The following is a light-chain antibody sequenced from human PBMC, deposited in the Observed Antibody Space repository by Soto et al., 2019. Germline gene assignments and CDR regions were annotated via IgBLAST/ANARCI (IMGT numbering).Light chain of an antibody. V-gene: IGLV4-69*01. CDR2: INSDGSH. CDR3: QAWGTGMV. J-gene: IGLJ2*01. CDR1: SGHSSYA. Sequence: QLVLTQPPSPSASLGASVRLTCALNSGHSSYASAWHQQQPEKGPQYLMKINSDGSHSKGGGIPDRFSGSSSGAERYLTISRLQSEDEADYYCQAWGTGMVFGGGTKLTVL.